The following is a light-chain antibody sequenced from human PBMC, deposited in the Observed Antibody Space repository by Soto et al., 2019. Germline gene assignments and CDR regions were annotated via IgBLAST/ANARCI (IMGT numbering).Light chain of an antibody. Sequence: QSVLTQPASVSGSPGQSITISCTATSSDVGSYNLVTWYQQHPGKAPKLMIYEVTKRPSGVSNRFSGSKSGNTASLTISGLQAEDEADYYCCSYAGSGTYVFGTGTKVTVL. CDR1: SSDVGSYNL. V-gene: IGLV2-23*02. CDR3: CSYAGSGTYV. J-gene: IGLJ1*01. CDR2: EVT.